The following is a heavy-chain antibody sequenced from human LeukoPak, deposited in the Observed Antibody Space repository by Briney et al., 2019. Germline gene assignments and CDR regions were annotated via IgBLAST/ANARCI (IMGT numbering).Heavy chain of an antibody. Sequence: SETLSLTCAVSGGSISSGGYSWNWIRQPPGKGLEWIGHIYHTGSSHYNPSLKSRVTISVHRSKNQFSLKLSSVTAADTAVYYCAGTHEYGGYPTTYFDYWGQGTLVTVSS. V-gene: IGHV4-30-2*02. D-gene: IGHD5-12*01. J-gene: IGHJ4*02. CDR3: AGTHEYGGYPTTYFDY. CDR1: GGSISSGGYS. CDR2: IYHTGSS.